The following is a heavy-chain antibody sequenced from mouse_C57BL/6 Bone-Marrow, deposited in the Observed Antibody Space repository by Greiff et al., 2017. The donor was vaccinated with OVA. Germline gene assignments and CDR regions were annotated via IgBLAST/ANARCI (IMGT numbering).Heavy chain of an antibody. CDR1: GFTFSSYA. Sequence: EVKLVESGGGLVKPGGSLKLSCAASGFTFSSYAMSWVRQTPDTRLAWVATISDCGSYTYYPDNVKGRFIISRDNAKNNLYLEESHLKSEDTAVYDCARDGGDGWYFDVWGTGTTVTVSS. CDR3: ARDGGDGWYFDV. CDR2: ISDCGSYT. V-gene: IGHV5-4*01. J-gene: IGHJ1*03.